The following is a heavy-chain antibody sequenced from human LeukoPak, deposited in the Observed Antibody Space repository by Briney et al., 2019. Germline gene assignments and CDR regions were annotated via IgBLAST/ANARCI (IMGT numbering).Heavy chain of an antibody. CDR2: ITGSGRTT. D-gene: IGHD6-19*01. CDR1: GFTFATYA. Sequence: PGGSLRLSCAASGFTFATYAMSWVRQAPGKGLKWVSGITGSGRTTYYADSVKGRFTISRDNSKNTLYLQMNSLRADDTAVYYCAREGYSSGWYRLWGQGTLVTVSS. V-gene: IGHV3-23*01. CDR3: AREGYSSGWYRL. J-gene: IGHJ4*02.